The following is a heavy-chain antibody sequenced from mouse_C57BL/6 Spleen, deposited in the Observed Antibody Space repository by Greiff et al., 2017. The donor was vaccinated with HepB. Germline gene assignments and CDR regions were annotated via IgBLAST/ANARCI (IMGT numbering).Heavy chain of an antibody. V-gene: IGHV5-6*01. J-gene: IGHJ4*01. Sequence: EVKLQESGGDLVKPGGSLKLSCAASGFTFSSYGMSWVRQTPDKRLEWVATISSGGSYTYYPDSVKGRFTISRDNAKNTLYLQMSSLKSEDTAMYYCARHEAQIYAMDYWGQGTSVTVSS. CDR1: GFTFSSYG. CDR2: ISSGGSYT. CDR3: ARHEAQIYAMDY.